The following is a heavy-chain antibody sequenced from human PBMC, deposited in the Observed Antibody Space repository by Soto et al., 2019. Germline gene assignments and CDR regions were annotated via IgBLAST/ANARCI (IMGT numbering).Heavy chain of an antibody. J-gene: IGHJ6*02. V-gene: IGHV4-34*01. CDR3: VRGSYCGGDCYSDGDDYYYYGMDV. CDR1: GGSFSGYY. CDR2: INQSGST. Sequence: SEPLSLTSDVYGGSFSGYYWSWIRQPPWKGLEWIGDINQSGSTNYNPSLKSRVTISVDTSKNQFSLKPSSVTAADTAVYYCVRGSYCGGDCYSDGDDYYYYGMDVWGQGTTVTV. D-gene: IGHD2-21*02.